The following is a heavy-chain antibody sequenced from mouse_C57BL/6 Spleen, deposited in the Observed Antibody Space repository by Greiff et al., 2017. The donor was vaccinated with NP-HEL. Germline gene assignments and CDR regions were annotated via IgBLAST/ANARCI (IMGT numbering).Heavy chain of an antibody. J-gene: IGHJ3*01. D-gene: IGHD1-1*01. CDR3: ARENYGSSYQFAY. Sequence: QVQLQQSGAELVRPGASVKLSCKASGYTFTDYYINWVKQRPGQGLEWIARIYPGSGNTYYNEKFKGKATLTAEKSSSTAYMQLSSLTSEDSAVYFCARENYGSSYQFAYWGQGTLVTVSA. CDR2: IYPGSGNT. CDR1: GYTFTDYY. V-gene: IGHV1-76*01.